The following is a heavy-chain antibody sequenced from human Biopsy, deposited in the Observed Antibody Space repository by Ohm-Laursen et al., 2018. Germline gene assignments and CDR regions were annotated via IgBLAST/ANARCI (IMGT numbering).Heavy chain of an antibody. CDR3: ARGSNEYGGLYFPH. CDR2: ISHTGYT. J-gene: IGHJ1*01. V-gene: IGHV4-59*11. CDR1: GGSFTGHY. Sequence: SDTLSLTWPVSGGSFTGHYWTWIRQPPGKGLEWIGHISHTGYTSYKSSLKSRVTISLDTSRKHFSLRLTSLAAADTAVYYCARGSNEYGGLYFPHWGQGMLVTVSS. D-gene: IGHD4-23*01.